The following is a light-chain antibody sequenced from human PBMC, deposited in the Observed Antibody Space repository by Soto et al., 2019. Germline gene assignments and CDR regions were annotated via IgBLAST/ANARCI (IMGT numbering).Light chain of an antibody. CDR3: QSYDRSLSGYV. CDR2: GVR. V-gene: IGLV2-14*01. J-gene: IGLJ1*01. CDR1: PNDIGAYDY. Sequence: QSALTQPTSVSGSPGQSIAISCTGNPNDIGAYDYVSWYQQHPGKAPRLLIHGVRNRPPGISSRFSGSKSGTSASLAITGLQAEDEAVYYCQSYDRSLSGYVFGTGTKLTVL.